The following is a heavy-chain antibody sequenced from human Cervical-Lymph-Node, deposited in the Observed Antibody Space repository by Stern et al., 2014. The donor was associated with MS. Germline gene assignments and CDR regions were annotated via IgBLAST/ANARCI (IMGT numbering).Heavy chain of an antibody. CDR3: ARSSTVTPNAFDI. D-gene: IGHD4-17*01. CDR2: ISHSGST. J-gene: IGHJ3*02. CDR1: GGSISSGGYS. Sequence: QVQLQESGSGLVKPSQTLSLTCAVSGGSISSGGYSWSWLRQPPGKGLEWIGYISHSGSTYYNQSLKSPVTISVDRSKNQFSLKLSSVTAADTAVYFCARSSTVTPNAFDIWGQGTMVTVSS. V-gene: IGHV4-30-2*01.